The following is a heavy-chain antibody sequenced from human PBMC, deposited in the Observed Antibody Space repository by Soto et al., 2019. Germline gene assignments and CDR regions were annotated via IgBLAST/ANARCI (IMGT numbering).Heavy chain of an antibody. V-gene: IGHV3-9*01. J-gene: IGHJ4*02. CDR2: ISWNSGSI. CDR3: AKFVTTTEDDDY. D-gene: IGHD4-4*01. CDR1: GFTFDDYA. Sequence: PGGSLRLSCAASGFTFDDYAMHWVRQAPGKGLEWVSGISWNSGSIGYADSVKGRFTISRDNAKNFLYLQMNSLRAEDTALYYCAKFVTTTEDDDYWGQGTLVTVSS.